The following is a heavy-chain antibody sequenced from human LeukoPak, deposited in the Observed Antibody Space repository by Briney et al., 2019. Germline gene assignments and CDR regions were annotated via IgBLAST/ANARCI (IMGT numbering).Heavy chain of an antibody. CDR2: ISSSGSTI. V-gene: IGHV3-48*03. CDR3: ATGERDYYYGMDV. Sequence: GGSLRLSCAASGFTFSSYEMDWVRQAPGKGLEWVSYISSSGSTIYYADSVKGRFTISRDNAKNSLHLQMNSLRAEDTAVYYCATGERDYYYGMDVWGEGTTVTVCS. J-gene: IGHJ6*01. D-gene: IGHD1-1*01. CDR1: GFTFSSYE.